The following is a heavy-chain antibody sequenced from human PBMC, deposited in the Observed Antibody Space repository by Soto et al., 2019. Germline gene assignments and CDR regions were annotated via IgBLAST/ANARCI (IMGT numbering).Heavy chain of an antibody. CDR2: ISYDGRNE. Sequence: QVQLVESGGGVAQPGRSLRLSCAASGFTFSSYAMHWVRQAPGKGLEWVAVISYDGRNEYSADSVKGRFTISRDNSKNTQYLQRNSLRTEDTAKYYCARGRFSTTWYAGLDPWGQGTLVTVSS. J-gene: IGHJ5*02. D-gene: IGHD6-13*01. CDR1: GFTFSSYA. V-gene: IGHV3-30*04. CDR3: ARGRFSTTWYAGLDP.